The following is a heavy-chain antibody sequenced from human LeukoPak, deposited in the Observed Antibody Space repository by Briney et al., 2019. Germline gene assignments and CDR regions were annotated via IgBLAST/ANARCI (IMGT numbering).Heavy chain of an antibody. CDR1: GFTFSSYS. CDR3: ARGDRAGFDY. Sequence: GGSLRLSCAASGFTFSSYSMNWVRQAPGKGLEWVSSTSSSGTYIHYADSVKGRFTISRDNAKNALYLQMNNLRAEDTAVYFCARGDRAGFDYWGQGTLVTVSS. D-gene: IGHD6-19*01. CDR2: TSSSGTYI. J-gene: IGHJ4*02. V-gene: IGHV3-21*01.